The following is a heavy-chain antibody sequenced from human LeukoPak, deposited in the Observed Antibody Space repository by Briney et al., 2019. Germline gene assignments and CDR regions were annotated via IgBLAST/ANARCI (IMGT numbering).Heavy chain of an antibody. CDR3: AKDAKIVAVGTAFDI. V-gene: IGHV3-30*02. CDR2: IRYDGSNK. J-gene: IGHJ3*02. Sequence: GGSLRLSCAASGFTFSSYGMHWVRQAPGKGLEWVAFIRYDGSNKYYVDSVKGRFTISRDNSKNTLYLQMSSLTAEDTAVYYCAKDAKIVAVGTAFDIWGQGTLVTVSS. CDR1: GFTFSSYG. D-gene: IGHD6-13*01.